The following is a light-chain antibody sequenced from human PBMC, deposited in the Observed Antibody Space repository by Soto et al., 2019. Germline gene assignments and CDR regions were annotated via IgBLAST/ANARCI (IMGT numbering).Light chain of an antibody. CDR2: DTS. V-gene: IGKV3-20*01. Sequence: IVLTQSPGTLSLSPGERATLSCRASQSVSSSYLTWYQQKPGQAPRLLIYDTSSRATGVPDRFSSSGSGTHLTLASSILEPEDFALYYSQQGGSSPSFGQGTKVELK. CDR1: QSVSSSY. CDR3: QQGGSSPS. J-gene: IGKJ1*01.